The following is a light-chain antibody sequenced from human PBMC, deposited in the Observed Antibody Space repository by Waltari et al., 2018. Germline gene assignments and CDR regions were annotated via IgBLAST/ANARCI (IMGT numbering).Light chain of an antibody. CDR1: QSLSDN. J-gene: IGKJ5*01. V-gene: IGKV3-15*01. CDR3: QQYKTWPPIA. Sequence: EIVMTQSPATLSVSPGERATLSCRASQSLSDNLAWYQLQTAQSPRLLIYGASFRAPGIPGRFRGSASGTDFTRTISSLQAEDFAIYYCQQYKTWPPIAFGQGTRLEIK. CDR2: GAS.